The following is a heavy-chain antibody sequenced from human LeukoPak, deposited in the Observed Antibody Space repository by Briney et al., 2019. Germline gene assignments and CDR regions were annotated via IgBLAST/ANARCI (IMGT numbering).Heavy chain of an antibody. V-gene: IGHV3-74*01. J-gene: IGHJ4*02. Sequence: GGSLRLSCAASGFTFSTYWMHWVRQAPGEGLVWVSRTNTDGRTTTYADSVKGRFTISRDNAKNMLYLQMNSRRAEDTAVYYCARIEDRGAAFDSWGQGTLVTVSS. CDR3: ARIEDRGAAFDS. CDR2: TNTDGRTT. CDR1: GFTFSTYW. D-gene: IGHD3-22*01.